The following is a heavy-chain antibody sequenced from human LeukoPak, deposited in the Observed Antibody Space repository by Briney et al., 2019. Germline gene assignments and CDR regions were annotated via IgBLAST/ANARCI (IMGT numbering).Heavy chain of an antibody. CDR2: ISGSAAST. CDR3: ATEIRPNDY. Sequence: GGSLRLSCAASGITFSTYAMNWVRQAPGKGLEWVSVISGSAASTSYADSVKGRFTISRDNSRNTLYLQMNNLRAEDTGVYYCATEIRPNDYWGQGTLVTVSS. J-gene: IGHJ4*02. D-gene: IGHD4-17*01. CDR1: GITFSTYA. V-gene: IGHV3-23*01.